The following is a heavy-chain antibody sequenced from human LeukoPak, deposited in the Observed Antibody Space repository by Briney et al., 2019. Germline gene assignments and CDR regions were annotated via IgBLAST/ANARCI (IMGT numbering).Heavy chain of an antibody. D-gene: IGHD2-15*01. CDR1: GYTFTSYD. V-gene: IGHV1-8*01. J-gene: IGHJ5*02. CDR2: MNPNSGNT. CDR3: ARLNGGSCYFCTGDWFDP. Sequence: ASVKVSCKASGYTFTSYDINWVRQATGQGLEWMGWMNPNSGNTGYAQKFQGRVTTTRNTSIRTAYMELSSLRSEDTAVYYCARLNGGSCYFCTGDWFDPWGQGTLVTVSS.